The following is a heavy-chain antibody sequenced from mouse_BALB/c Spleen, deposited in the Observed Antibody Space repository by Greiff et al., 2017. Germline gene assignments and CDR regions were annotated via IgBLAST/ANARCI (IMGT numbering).Heavy chain of an antibody. V-gene: IGHV2-9*02. CDR1: GFSLTSYG. Sequence: QVQLKESGPGLVAPSQSLSITCTVSGFSLTSYGVHWVRQPPGKGLEWLGVIWAGGSTNYNSALMSRLSISKDNSKSQVFLKMNSLQTDDTAMYYCARDYDGYYRFAYWGQGTLVTVSA. CDR2: IWAGGST. J-gene: IGHJ3*01. CDR3: ARDYDGYYRFAY. D-gene: IGHD2-3*01.